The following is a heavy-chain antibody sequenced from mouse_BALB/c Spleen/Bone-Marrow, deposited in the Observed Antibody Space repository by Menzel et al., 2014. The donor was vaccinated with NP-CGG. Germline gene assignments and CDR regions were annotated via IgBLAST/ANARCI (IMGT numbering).Heavy chain of an antibody. V-gene: IGHV1-4*01. CDR2: INPSSGYT. J-gene: IGHJ3*01. Sequence: VQLQQSGAELARPGASVKMSCKASGYTFTRYTMHWVKQRPGQGLEWIGYINPSSGYTNYNQKFKDKATLTADKSSSTAYMQLSGLTSEDSAVHYCARGGNYVWFAYWGQGSLVTVSA. CDR3: ARGGNYVWFAY. D-gene: IGHD2-1*01. CDR1: GYTFTRYT.